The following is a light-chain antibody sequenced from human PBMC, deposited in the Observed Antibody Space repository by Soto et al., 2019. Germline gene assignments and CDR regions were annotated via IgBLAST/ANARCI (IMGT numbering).Light chain of an antibody. V-gene: IGLV2-8*01. Sequence: QSVLTQPPSASGSPGQSVTISCTGTSSDVGAYNYVAWYQQRPGKAPKLMIYEVNKRPSGVPDRFSGSRSGNTASLTVSGLQTEDEADYYCSSYAGSDVFVFGTGTKLTGL. CDR1: SSDVGAYNY. CDR2: EVN. CDR3: SSYAGSDVFV. J-gene: IGLJ1*01.